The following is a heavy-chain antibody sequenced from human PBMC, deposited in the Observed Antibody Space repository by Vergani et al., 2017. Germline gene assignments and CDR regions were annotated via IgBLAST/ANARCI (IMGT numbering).Heavy chain of an antibody. V-gene: IGHV3-23*01. Sequence: EVQLLESGGDLVQPGGSLRLSCAASGFSFTTYAMSWVRQSPGKGLEWVSTINTTGDYTRYGDSVKGRFTISKDNSKSTLYLQMNSLRAEDTAIYYCAKGGWNYWFYSVGQGTLVIVS. CDR2: INTTGDYT. CDR1: GFSFTTYA. J-gene: IGHJ5*01. CDR3: AKGGWNYWFYS. D-gene: IGHD1-1*01.